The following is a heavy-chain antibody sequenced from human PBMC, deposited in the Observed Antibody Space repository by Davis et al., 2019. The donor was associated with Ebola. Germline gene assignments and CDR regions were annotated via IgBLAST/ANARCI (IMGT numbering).Heavy chain of an antibody. Sequence: MPSETLSLTCTVSGGSISNVYWTWIRQPPGKGLEWIGYFYPSGSTAYNPSLKSRVSTSVDTSRMQFSLKLTSVTAADTAVYYCARLRDSSGFNHAFDIWGQGAMVTVSS. CDR2: FYPSGST. V-gene: IGHV4-59*08. CDR1: GGSISNVY. D-gene: IGHD3-22*01. CDR3: ARLRDSSGFNHAFDI. J-gene: IGHJ3*02.